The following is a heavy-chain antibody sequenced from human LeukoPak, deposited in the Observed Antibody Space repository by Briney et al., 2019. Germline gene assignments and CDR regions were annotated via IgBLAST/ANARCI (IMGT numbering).Heavy chain of an antibody. CDR2: INPSGGST. D-gene: IGHD4-17*01. CDR3: AREETTVIYFDY. J-gene: IGHJ4*02. CDR1: GYTFTSYY. V-gene: IGHV1-46*01. Sequence: ASVKVSCMASGYTFTSYYMHWVRQAPGQGLEWMGIINPSGGSTSHAQKFQGRVTMTRDTSTSTVYMELSSLRSEDTAVYYCAREETTVIYFDYWGQGTLVTVSS.